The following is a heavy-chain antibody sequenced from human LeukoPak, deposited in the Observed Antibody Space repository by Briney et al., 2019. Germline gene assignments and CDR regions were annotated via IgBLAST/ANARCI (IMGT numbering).Heavy chain of an antibody. CDR1: GFTFSSYG. J-gene: IGHJ4*02. CDR2: ISYDGSNK. D-gene: IGHD3-22*01. CDR3: AKDEEYYYDSSGYYPLDH. Sequence: PGGSLRLSCAASGFTFSSYGMYWVRAAPGKGLEWGALISYDGSNKYYGDSVKGRSTISRDNSRNTLFLQMNSLRAEDTAVYYCAKDEEYYYDSSGYYPLDHWGQGTLVTVSS. V-gene: IGHV3-30*18.